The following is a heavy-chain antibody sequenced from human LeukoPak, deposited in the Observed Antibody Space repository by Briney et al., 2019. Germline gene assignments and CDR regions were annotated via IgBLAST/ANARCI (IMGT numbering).Heavy chain of an antibody. Sequence: ASQTLSLTCAVSGGSISSGGYSWSWIRQPPGKGLEWIGYIYHSGSTYYNPSLKSRVTISVDRSKNQFSLKLSSVTAADKAVYYCARGVVVPAAIIAVGYFQHWGQGTLVTVSS. V-gene: IGHV4-30-2*01. D-gene: IGHD2-2*02. J-gene: IGHJ1*01. CDR2: IYHSGST. CDR3: ARGVVVPAAIIAVGYFQH. CDR1: GGSISSGGYS.